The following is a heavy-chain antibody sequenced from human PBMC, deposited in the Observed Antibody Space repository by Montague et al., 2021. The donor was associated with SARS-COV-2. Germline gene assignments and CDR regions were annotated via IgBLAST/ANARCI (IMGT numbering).Heavy chain of an antibody. CDR2: IDWDDDK. D-gene: IGHD3-9*01. J-gene: IGHJ4*02. CDR1: GFSLSTSGMC. V-gene: IGHV2-70*01. CDR3: ARTYYDILTVYYTYDY. Sequence: PALVKPTQTLTLTCTFSGFSLSTSGMCVSWIRQPPGKALEWLALIDWDDDKYYSTSLKTRLTISKDASKNQVVLTMTNMDPVDTATYYCARTYYDILTVYYTYDYWGQGTLVTVSS.